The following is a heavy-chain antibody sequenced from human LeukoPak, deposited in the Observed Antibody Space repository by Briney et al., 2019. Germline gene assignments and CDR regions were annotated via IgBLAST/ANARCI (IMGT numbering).Heavy chain of an antibody. CDR2: IKQDGSEK. J-gene: IGHJ4*02. CDR1: GFTFSSYW. CDR3: ARSHLRDYFDY. V-gene: IGHV3-7*01. Sequence: PGGSLRLSCAASGFTFSSYWMSWVRQAPGKGLEWVANIKQDGSEKYYVDSVKGRFTISRDNAKNSLYLQMNSLGAEDTAVYYCARSHLRDYFDYWGQGTLVTVSS.